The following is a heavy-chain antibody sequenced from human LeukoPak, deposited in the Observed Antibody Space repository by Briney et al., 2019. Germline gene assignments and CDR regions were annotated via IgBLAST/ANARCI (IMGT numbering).Heavy chain of an antibody. CDR3: ARGGPIDY. V-gene: IGHV3-74*01. CDR2: INSDGSTT. J-gene: IGHJ4*02. Sequence: GGSLRLACAASGFPFSSNWVYWVRQAPGKGLVWVSRINSDGSTTSYVDSVKGRFTISSDNAKSTLYLQMNSLRAEDTAVYYCARGGPIDYWGQRTLVTVSS. CDR1: GFPFSSNW.